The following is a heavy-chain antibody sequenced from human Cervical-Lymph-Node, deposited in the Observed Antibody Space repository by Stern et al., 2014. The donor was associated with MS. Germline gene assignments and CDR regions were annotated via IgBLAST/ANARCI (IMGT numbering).Heavy chain of an antibody. Sequence: EVQLVQSGGGLVQPGGSLRLSCAASGFTFSTYWMHWVRQAPGKGLVWISRIKSDGRSTMYADSVKSRSTISRDNAKNTLYLQMDSLRAEDTGVYYCAREKTDIYNFYGLDVWGQGTTVTVSS. CDR1: GFTFSTYW. V-gene: IGHV3-74*03. CDR3: AREKTDIYNFYGLDV. J-gene: IGHJ6*02. CDR2: IKSDGRST. D-gene: IGHD1-14*01.